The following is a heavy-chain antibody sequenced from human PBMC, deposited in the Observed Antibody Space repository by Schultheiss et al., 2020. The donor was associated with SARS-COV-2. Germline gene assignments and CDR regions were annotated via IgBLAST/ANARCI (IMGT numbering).Heavy chain of an antibody. Sequence: SGPTLVKPTQTLTLTCTFSGFSLSTSGVGVGWIRQPPGKALEWLAHIFWNCENSYSTSLKSRLTVSKDYSKSQVVLTMTNMDPVDTPTYYCARIWFGDLFHEYNFDYWGLGTLVAVSS. CDR2: IFWNCEN. CDR1: GFSLSTSGVG. CDR3: ARIWFGDLFHEYNFDY. D-gene: IGHD3-10*01. J-gene: IGHJ4*02. V-gene: IGHV2-26*01.